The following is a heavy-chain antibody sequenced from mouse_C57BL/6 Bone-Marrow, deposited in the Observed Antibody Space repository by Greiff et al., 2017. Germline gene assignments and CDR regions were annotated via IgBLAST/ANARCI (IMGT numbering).Heavy chain of an antibody. Sequence: EVKVVESGGGLVQPGASLRLSCAASGFTFTDYYMSWVRQPPWKAPEWLALIRNKANGYTTAYTASVKGRFTTSRDNSQNILYLQMNTLRAEDSATYYCVKGGLYYYAMDYWGQGTSVTVSS. CDR1: GFTFTDYY. V-gene: IGHV7-4*01. CDR2: IRNKANGYTT. J-gene: IGHJ4*01. CDR3: VKGGLYYYAMDY.